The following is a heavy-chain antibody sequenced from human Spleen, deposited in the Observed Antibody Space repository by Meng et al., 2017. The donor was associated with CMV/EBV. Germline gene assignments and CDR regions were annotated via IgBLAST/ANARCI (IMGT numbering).Heavy chain of an antibody. D-gene: IGHD3-9*01. V-gene: IGHV3-23*03. J-gene: IGHJ4*02. CDR3: ASVTGRDILTGHLDY. CDR2: IDGGGSRT. Sequence: GGSLRLSCAASGFTFSSYAMSWVRQAPGKGLEWVSIIDGGGSRTYYVDAVKGRFTMSRDNSKNTFYLQLNSLRAEDTAIYYCASVTGRDILTGHLDYWGQGTLVTVSS. CDR1: GFTFSSYA.